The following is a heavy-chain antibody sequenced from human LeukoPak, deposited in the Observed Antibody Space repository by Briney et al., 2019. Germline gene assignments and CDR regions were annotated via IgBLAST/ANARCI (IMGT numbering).Heavy chain of an antibody. CDR3: ARGDPAYGSGSYYNWGFDP. D-gene: IGHD3-10*01. V-gene: IGHV1-2*04. CDR2: INPNSGGT. Sequence: GASVKVSCKASGYTFTGYYMHWVRQAPGQGLEWMGWINPNSGGTNYAQKFQGWVTMTRDTSISTAYTELSRLRSDDTAVYYCARGDPAYGSGSYYNWGFDPWGQGTLVTVSS. CDR1: GYTFTGYY. J-gene: IGHJ5*02.